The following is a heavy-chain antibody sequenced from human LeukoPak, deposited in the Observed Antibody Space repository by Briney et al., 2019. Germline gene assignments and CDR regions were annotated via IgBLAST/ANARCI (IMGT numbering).Heavy chain of an antibody. CDR3: AKDSSYGGNSIFDY. CDR1: GFTFSSYA. D-gene: IGHD4-23*01. J-gene: IGHJ4*02. CDR2: ISGSGGST. V-gene: IGHV3-23*01. Sequence: PGGSLRLSCAASGFTFSSYAMSWVRQAPGRGLEWVSAISGSGGSTYYADSVKGRFTISRDNSKNTLYLQMNGLRAEDTAVYYCAKDSSYGGNSIFDYWGQGTLVTVSS.